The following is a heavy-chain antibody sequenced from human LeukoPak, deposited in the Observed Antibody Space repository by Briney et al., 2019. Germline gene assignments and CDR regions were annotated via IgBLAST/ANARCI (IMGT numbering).Heavy chain of an antibody. CDR2: IYTSGST. CDR1: GGSISSYY. CDR3: AREGLGYYDSSGYYYTPLDY. Sequence: SETLSLTCTVSGGSISSYYWSWIRQPAGKGLEWIGRIYTSGSTNYNPSLKSRVTMSVDTSKNQFSLRLSSVTAADTAVYYCAREGLGYYDSSGYYYTPLDYWGQGTLVTVSS. J-gene: IGHJ4*02. D-gene: IGHD3-22*01. V-gene: IGHV4-4*07.